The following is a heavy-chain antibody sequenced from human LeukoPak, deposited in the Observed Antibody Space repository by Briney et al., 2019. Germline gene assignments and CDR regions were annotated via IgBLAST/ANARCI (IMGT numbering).Heavy chain of an antibody. Sequence: PGGSLRLSCAASGFNFSTYWMTWVRQAPGKGLEWVSYISSSGSTIYYADSVKGRFTISRDNAKNSLYLQMNSLRAEDTAVYYCARAYGSGDPYYMDVWGKGTTVTISS. J-gene: IGHJ6*03. V-gene: IGHV3-48*03. CDR3: ARAYGSGDPYYMDV. CDR2: ISSSGSTI. CDR1: GFNFSTYW. D-gene: IGHD3-10*01.